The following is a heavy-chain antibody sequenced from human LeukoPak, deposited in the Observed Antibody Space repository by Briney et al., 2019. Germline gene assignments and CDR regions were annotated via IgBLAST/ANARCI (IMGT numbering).Heavy chain of an antibody. Sequence: PGGSLRLSCAVSGCTLNSNAMCWVRQAPGKGLEWVSGISRMGVTTYYADSVKGRFTISRDTSKNTLYLQMNTLRPEDTAVYYCAKEEVPNDYWGQGTLVTVSS. V-gene: IGHV3-23*01. CDR3: AKEEVPNDY. D-gene: IGHD2-2*01. CDR1: GCTLNSNA. CDR2: ISRMGVTT. J-gene: IGHJ4*02.